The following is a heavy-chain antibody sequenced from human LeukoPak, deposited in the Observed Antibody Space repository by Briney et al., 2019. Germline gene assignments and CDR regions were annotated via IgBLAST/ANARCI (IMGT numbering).Heavy chain of an antibody. CDR3: AKDIGRYCSGGSCYDY. Sequence: PGGSLRLSCAASGFTFDDYAMHWVRQAPGKGLEWVSGISWNSGSIGYADSVKGRFTISRDNAKNSLYLQMNSLRVEDMALYYCAKDIGRYCSGGSCYDYWGQGTLVTVSS. CDR1: GFTFDDYA. J-gene: IGHJ4*02. CDR2: ISWNSGSI. D-gene: IGHD2-15*01. V-gene: IGHV3-9*03.